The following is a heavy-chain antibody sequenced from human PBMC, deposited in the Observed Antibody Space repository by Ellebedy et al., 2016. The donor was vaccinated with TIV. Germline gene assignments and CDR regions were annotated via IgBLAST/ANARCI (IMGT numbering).Heavy chain of an antibody. CDR1: GFTFSTYS. J-gene: IGHJ4*02. V-gene: IGHV3-48*04. CDR3: TRPSAIGEPDY. CDR2: ISSSSGSI. D-gene: IGHD3-10*01. Sequence: GGSLRLSCAASGFTFSTYSMNWVRQAPGKGLEWVSYISSSSGSIYYADSLKGRFTISRDNAKNTVYLQMSSLRTEDTAIYYCTRPSAIGEPDYWGQGTLVTVSS.